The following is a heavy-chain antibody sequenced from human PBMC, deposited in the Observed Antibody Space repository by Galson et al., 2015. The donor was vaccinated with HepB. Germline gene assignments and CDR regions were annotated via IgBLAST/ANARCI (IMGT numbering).Heavy chain of an antibody. J-gene: IGHJ6*02. CDR2: ISYDGSNK. Sequence: SLRLSCPASGFTFSSYAMHWVRQAPGKGLEWVAVISYDGSNKYYADSVKGRFTISRDNSKNTLYPQMNGLRAEDTAVYYCAREGDDYGDYVSGDYYGMDVWGQGTTVTVSS. D-gene: IGHD4-17*01. V-gene: IGHV3-30-3*01. CDR1: GFTFSSYA. CDR3: AREGDDYGDYVSGDYYGMDV.